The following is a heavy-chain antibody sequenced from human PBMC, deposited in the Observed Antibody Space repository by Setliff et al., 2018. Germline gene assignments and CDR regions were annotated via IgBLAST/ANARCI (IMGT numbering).Heavy chain of an antibody. CDR2: TIHSGST. D-gene: IGHD2-15*01. CDR1: GGSFSGYY. CDR3: ARSSSRSEKFLLDY. J-gene: IGHJ4*02. V-gene: IGHV4-34*12. Sequence: SETLSLTCAVYGGSFSGYYWSWIRQPPGKRLEWIGETIHSGSTNYNPSLKSRVTISMDTSKNQFSLKVSSVTAADTAVYYCARSSSRSEKFLLDYWGQGALVTVSS.